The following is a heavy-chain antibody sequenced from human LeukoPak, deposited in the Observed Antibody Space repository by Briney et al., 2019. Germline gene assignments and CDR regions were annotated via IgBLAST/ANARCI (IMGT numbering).Heavy chain of an antibody. D-gene: IGHD6-13*01. J-gene: IGHJ4*02. CDR2: ISSSSSNT. Sequence: GGSLRLSCAASGFTVSDYYMSWIRQAPGKGLEGGSYISSSSSNTNYADSVKGRFTISRNNAKNSLYLQMNSLRAEDTAVYYCARGDPGIAAAGVDYWGQGTLVTVSS. V-gene: IGHV3-11*06. CDR1: GFTVSDYY. CDR3: ARGDPGIAAAGVDY.